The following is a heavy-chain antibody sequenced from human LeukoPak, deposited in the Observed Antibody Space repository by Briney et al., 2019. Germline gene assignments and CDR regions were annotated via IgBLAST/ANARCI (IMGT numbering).Heavy chain of an antibody. CDR3: ASLGGSGSFKYFQH. CDR1: GYTFTSYA. V-gene: IGHV1-3*01. CDR2: INAGNGNT. Sequence: ASVKVSCKASGYTFTSYAMHWVRQAPGQRLEWMGRINAGNGNTKYSQMFQGRVTITRDTSASTAYMELSSLRSEDTAVHYCASLGGSGSFKYFQHWGQGTLVTVSS. D-gene: IGHD3-10*01. J-gene: IGHJ1*01.